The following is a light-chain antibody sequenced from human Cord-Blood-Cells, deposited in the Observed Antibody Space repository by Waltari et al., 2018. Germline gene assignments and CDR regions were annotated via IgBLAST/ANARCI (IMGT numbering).Light chain of an antibody. CDR3: SSYTSSSHYV. CDR2: EVS. J-gene: IGLJ1*01. Sequence: QSALTQPASVSGSPGQSITISCTGTSSDVGGYNYVSWYQQHPGKAPKLMIYEVSNRPSGVSNRFSGSKSGNTASLTISGLQAEDEADYYYSSYTSSSHYVFGTGTKVTVL. CDR1: SSDVGGYNY. V-gene: IGLV2-14*01.